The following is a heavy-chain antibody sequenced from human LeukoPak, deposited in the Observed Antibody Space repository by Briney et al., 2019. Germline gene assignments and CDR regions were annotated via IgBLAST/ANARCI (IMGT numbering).Heavy chain of an antibody. D-gene: IGHD2-15*01. J-gene: IGHJ5*02. CDR1: GGSISSYY. CDR3: ARSPVVVVAATRLWRWFDP. CDR2: IYYSGST. V-gene: IGHV4-59*01. Sequence: SETLTLTCTVSGGSISSYYWSWIRQPPGKGLEWIGYIYYSGSTNYNPSLKSRVTVSIDTSKNQFSLRLSSVTAADTAVYYCARSPVVVVAATRLWRWFDPWGQGTLVTVSS.